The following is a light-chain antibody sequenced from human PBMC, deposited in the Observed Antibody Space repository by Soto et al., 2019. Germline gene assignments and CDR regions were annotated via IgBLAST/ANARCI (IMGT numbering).Light chain of an antibody. CDR2: EGS. CDR1: SSDVGTYNL. Sequence: QSALTQPASVSGSPGQSITISCTGTSSDVGTYNLVSWYQQYPGKPPKVKIYEGSKRPSGVSNRFSGSKSGNTASLTISGLQAEDEADYYCCSYAGVGSFVFGTGTKVTVL. V-gene: IGLV2-23*03. CDR3: CSYAGVGSFV. J-gene: IGLJ1*01.